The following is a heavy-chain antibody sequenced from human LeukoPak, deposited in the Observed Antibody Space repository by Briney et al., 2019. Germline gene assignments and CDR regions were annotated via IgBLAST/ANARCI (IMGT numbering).Heavy chain of an antibody. J-gene: IGHJ6*02. CDR2: ISNNGGYT. CDR1: GFTFSSSA. Sequence: GGSLRLSCAASGFTFSSSAMSWVRQAPGKGLEWVSAISNNGGYTYYADSVQGRFTISRDNSKSTLCLQMNSLRAEDTAVYYCARDPSSWYYYYYGMDVWGQGTTVTVSS. D-gene: IGHD6-13*01. V-gene: IGHV3-23*01. CDR3: ARDPSSWYYYYYGMDV.